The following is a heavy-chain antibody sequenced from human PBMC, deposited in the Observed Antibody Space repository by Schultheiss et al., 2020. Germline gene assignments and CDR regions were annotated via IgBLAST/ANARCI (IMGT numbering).Heavy chain of an antibody. V-gene: IGHV3-64*02. CDR2: ISWNSGSI. CDR1: GFTFSSYG. J-gene: IGHJ4*02. Sequence: GGSLRLSCAASGFTFSSYGMHWVRQAPGKGLEWVSGISWNSGSIGYADSVKGRFTISRDNSKNTLYLQMGSLGAEDMAVYYCARGAGYNPYFDYWGQGTLVTVSS. CDR3: ARGAGYNPYFDY. D-gene: IGHD1-1*01.